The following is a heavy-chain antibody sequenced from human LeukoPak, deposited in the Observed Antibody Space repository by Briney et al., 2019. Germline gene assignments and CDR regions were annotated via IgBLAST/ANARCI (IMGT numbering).Heavy chain of an antibody. CDR1: GGSISSYY. Sequence: SETLSLTCTVSGGSISSYYWSWIRQPPGKGLEWIGYIYYSGSTNYNPSLKSRVTISVDTSKNQFSLKLSSVTAADTAVYYCARGGGIAAPYNWFDPWGQGTLVTVSS. CDR2: IYYSGST. CDR3: ARGGGIAAPYNWFDP. V-gene: IGHV4-59*01. D-gene: IGHD6-13*01. J-gene: IGHJ5*02.